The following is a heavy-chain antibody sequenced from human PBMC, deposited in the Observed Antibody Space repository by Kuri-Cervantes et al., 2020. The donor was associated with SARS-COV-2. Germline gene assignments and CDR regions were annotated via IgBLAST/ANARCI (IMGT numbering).Heavy chain of an antibody. CDR3: ARKDCSSTSCYVGYYYYYMDV. V-gene: IGHV3-11*01. CDR2: ISSSGSTI. D-gene: IGHD2-2*01. CDR1: GFTFSDHY. J-gene: IGHJ6*03. Sequence: GGSLRLSCAASGFTFSDHYMSWIRQAPGKGLEWVSYISSSGSTIYYADSVKGRFTISRDNAKNSLYLQMNSLRAEDTAVYYCARKDCSSTSCYVGYYYYYMDVWGKGTTVTVSS.